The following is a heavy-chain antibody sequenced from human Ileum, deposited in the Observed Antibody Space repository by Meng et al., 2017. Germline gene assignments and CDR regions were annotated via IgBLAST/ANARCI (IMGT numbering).Heavy chain of an antibody. CDR1: GYSCSGSY. CDR2: INPHNGNT. CDR3: ARDRGTYFSLDY. Sequence: QVVPVQARGEGKKPVAVVMVSCKTSGYSCSGSYVHWVRQAPGQGLEWMERINPHNGNTNYAPKFLGRLTMTRDTSMSTAYMELSSLRSDDTAVYFCARDRGTYFSLDYCGQGTLVTVSS. D-gene: IGHD2-15*01. V-gene: IGHV1-2*06. J-gene: IGHJ4*02.